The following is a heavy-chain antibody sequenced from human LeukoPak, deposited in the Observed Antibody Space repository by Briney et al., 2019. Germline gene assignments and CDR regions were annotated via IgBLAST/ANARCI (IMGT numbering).Heavy chain of an antibody. Sequence: GGSLRLSCVASGFTFRSYAMHWVRQAPGKGLEWVIVISSDGTNKYYADSVKGRFTISRDNAKNSLYLQMNSLRAEDTAVYYCAREYFDWLLYYYYGMDVWGQGTTVTVSS. J-gene: IGHJ6*02. CDR1: GFTFRSYA. CDR2: ISSDGTNK. V-gene: IGHV3-30-3*01. CDR3: AREYFDWLLYYYYGMDV. D-gene: IGHD3-9*01.